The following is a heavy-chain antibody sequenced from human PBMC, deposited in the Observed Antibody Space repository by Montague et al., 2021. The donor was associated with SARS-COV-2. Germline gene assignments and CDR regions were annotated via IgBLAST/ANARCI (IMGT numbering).Heavy chain of an antibody. J-gene: IGHJ6*03. CDR3: ARLGDGVVPSPILGVGPYYSYYYMDV. V-gene: IGHV4-34*01. CDR2: IHHGGST. D-gene: IGHD3-10*01. CDR1: CGSFRTYC. Sequence: SETLSLTCAVHCGSFRTYCWNWIRQPPGKGLEWIGEIHHGGSTNYNPSLKSRVTISADTSKNQFSLKLTSVAAADTAAYYCARLGDGVVPSPILGVGPYYSYYYMDVWGKGTTVTVSS.